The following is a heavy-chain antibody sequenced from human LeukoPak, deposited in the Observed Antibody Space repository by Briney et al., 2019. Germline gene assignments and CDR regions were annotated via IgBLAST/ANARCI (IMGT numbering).Heavy chain of an antibody. CDR3: AKVRDTSFYYYGMDV. D-gene: IGHD5-18*01. CDR2: INAPGVST. Sequence: PGGFLRLSCAASGFTFSNYAMTWVRQAPGKGLEWVSGINAPGVSTYYADSVKGRFTISRDNSKSTLYLQMNSLRAEDTAIYYCAKVRDTSFYYYGMDVWGQGTTVTVSS. CDR1: GFTFSNYA. V-gene: IGHV3-23*01. J-gene: IGHJ6*02.